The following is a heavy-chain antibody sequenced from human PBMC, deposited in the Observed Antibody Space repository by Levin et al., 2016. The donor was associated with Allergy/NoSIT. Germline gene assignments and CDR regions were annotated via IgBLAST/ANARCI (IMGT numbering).Heavy chain of an antibody. J-gene: IGHJ4*02. D-gene: IGHD2-2*01. CDR3: ARDSWGTVVVPARVIDY. Sequence: WVRQAPGQGLEWMGWINTYNGNTNYAQKFRGRVTMTTDTSTSTAYMELRSLRSDDTAVYYCARDSWGTVVVPARVIDYWGQGTLVTVSS. CDR2: INTYNGNT. V-gene: IGHV1-18*01.